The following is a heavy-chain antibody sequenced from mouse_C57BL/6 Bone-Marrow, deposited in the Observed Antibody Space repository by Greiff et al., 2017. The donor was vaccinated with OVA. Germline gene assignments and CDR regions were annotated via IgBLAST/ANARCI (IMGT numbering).Heavy chain of an antibody. CDR1: GYTFTSYW. CDR2: IDPSDSYT. D-gene: IGHD1-1*01. J-gene: IGHJ2*01. CDR3: AREGYYGSSYGD. V-gene: IGHV1-69*01. Sequence: QVQLQQPGAELVMPGASVKLSCKASGYTFTSYWMHWVKQRPGQGLEWIGEIDPSDSYTNYNQKFKGKSTLTVDKSSSTAYMQLSSLTSEDSAVYYCAREGYYGSSYGDWGQGTTLTVSS.